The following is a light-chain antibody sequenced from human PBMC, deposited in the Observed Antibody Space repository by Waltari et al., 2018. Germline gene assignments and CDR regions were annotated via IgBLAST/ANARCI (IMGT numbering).Light chain of an antibody. V-gene: IGLV4-69*01. CDR2: VNRDGSH. J-gene: IGLJ3*02. Sequence: QLVLTQSPSASASLGASVKLTCTLSSGHSSNIIAWHQQQPEKGPRYLMKVNRDGSHSKGDEIPDRCSASSSGAERYLTIASLQSEDEADYYCQNGGHGTWVFGGGTKLTVL. CDR1: SGHSSNI. CDR3: QNGGHGTWV.